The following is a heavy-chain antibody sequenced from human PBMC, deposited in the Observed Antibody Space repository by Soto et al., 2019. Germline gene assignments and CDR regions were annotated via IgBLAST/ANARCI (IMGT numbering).Heavy chain of an antibody. CDR3: LRGQPDYYYGMDV. CDR2: INQDGSHK. Sequence: GGSLRLSCGVSGFTFTNHWMSWVRQAPGKGLEWVANINQDGSHKYYADSLKGRFTISRDNAKNSLYLQMNSLRAEDTAVYYCLRGQPDYYYGMDVWGQGTTVTVS. J-gene: IGHJ6*02. V-gene: IGHV3-7*01. CDR1: GFTFTNHW.